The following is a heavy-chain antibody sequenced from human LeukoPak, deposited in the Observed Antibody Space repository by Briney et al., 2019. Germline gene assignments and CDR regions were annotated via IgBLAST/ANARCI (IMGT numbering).Heavy chain of an antibody. V-gene: IGHV3-21*01. CDR1: GFTFGSYA. D-gene: IGHD3-22*01. CDR2: ISSSSNYI. J-gene: IGHJ4*02. Sequence: PGGSLRLSCAASGFTFGSYAMIWVRQAPGKGLEWVSDISSSSNYIYYADSVKGRFSISRDNANNSLYLQMNSLRAEDTAVYYCARDGSNYYDSSAYFGYWGQGTLVTVSS. CDR3: ARDGSNYYDSSAYFGY.